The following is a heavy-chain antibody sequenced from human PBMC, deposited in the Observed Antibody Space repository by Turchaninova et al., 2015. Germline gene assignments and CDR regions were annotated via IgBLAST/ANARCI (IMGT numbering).Heavy chain of an antibody. Sequence: VKVSCKASGYTFINSLMHWVRQAPGQGLEWMGLIIPSGGNTKYSPNFWGRVTMTRDTSTSTVYMELSNLRSEDTAVYFCAREIVVNSFYFDYWGQGTPVTVSS. J-gene: IGHJ4*02. CDR2: IIPSGGNT. CDR1: GYTFINSL. CDR3: AREIVVNSFYFDY. V-gene: IGHV1-46*01. D-gene: IGHD3-22*01.